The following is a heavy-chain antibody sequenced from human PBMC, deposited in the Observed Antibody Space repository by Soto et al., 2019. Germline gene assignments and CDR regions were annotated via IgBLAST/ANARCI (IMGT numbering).Heavy chain of an antibody. CDR1: GFTFSSYS. CDR3: ARASLISSGWYIEDFDS. CDR2: ISSSSSYI. V-gene: IGHV3-21*01. Sequence: LRLSCAASGFTFSSYSMNWVRQAPGKGLEWVSSISSSSSYIYYADSVKGRFTISRDNAKNSLYLQMNSLRAEDTAVYYCARASLISSGWYIEDFDSWGQGTLVTVSS. J-gene: IGHJ4*02. D-gene: IGHD6-19*01.